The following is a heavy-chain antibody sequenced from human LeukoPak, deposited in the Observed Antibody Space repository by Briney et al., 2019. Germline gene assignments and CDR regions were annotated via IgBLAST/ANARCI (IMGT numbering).Heavy chain of an antibody. V-gene: IGHV3-33*01. Sequence: GGSLRLSCAASGFTFSSYGMHWVRQAPGKGLEGVAVIWYEGSNKYYADSVKGRFTISRDNSKNTLYLQMNSLRAEDTAVYYCARDSRYCSGGSCYSVSDYWGQGTLVTVSS. CDR2: IWYEGSNK. CDR3: ARDSRYCSGGSCYSVSDY. CDR1: GFTFSSYG. D-gene: IGHD2-15*01. J-gene: IGHJ4*02.